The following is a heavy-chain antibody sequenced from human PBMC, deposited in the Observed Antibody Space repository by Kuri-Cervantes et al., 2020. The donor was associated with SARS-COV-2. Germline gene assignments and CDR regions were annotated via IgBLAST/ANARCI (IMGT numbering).Heavy chain of an antibody. CDR1: GYSFTSYW. V-gene: IGHV5-51*01. CDR2: IYPGDSDT. J-gene: IGHJ6*03. D-gene: IGHD5-12*01. CDR3: ARHVDIVATMGDYYYYYMDV. Sequence: GESLKISCKGSGYSFTSYWIGWVRQMPGKGLEWMGIIYPGDSDTRYSPSFQGQVTISADKSISTAYLQWSSLKASDTAMYYCARHVDIVATMGDYYYYYMDVWGKGTTVTVSS.